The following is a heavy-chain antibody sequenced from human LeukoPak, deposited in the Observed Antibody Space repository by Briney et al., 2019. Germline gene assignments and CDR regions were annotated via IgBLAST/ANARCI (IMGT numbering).Heavy chain of an antibody. CDR2: INAGNGNT. Sequence: ASVKVSCKASGYTFTSNSIHWVRQAPGQRLEWMGWINAGNGNTKYSQKFQGRVTITRDTSASTAYMELSSLRSEDTAVYYCARERGIYYYDSSGYYYAYWGQGTLVTVSS. CDR3: ARERGIYYYDSSGYYYAY. D-gene: IGHD3-22*01. J-gene: IGHJ4*02. V-gene: IGHV1-3*01. CDR1: GYTFTSNS.